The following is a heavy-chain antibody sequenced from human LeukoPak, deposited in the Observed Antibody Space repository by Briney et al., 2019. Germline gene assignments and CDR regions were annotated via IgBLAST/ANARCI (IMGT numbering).Heavy chain of an antibody. CDR3: ARSRGLYYYYAMDV. J-gene: IGHJ6*02. CDR2: IRYDGSNK. Sequence: GGSLRLSCAASGFTFSSYGMHWVRQAPGKGLEWVAFIRYDGSNKYYADSVKGRFTISRDNSKNTLYLQMNSLRAEDTAVYYCARSRGLYYYYAMDVWGQGTTVTVSS. D-gene: IGHD1-26*01. CDR1: GFTFSSYG. V-gene: IGHV3-30*02.